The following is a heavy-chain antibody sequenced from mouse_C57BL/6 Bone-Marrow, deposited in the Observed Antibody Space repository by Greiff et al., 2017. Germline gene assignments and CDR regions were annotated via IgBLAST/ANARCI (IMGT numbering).Heavy chain of an antibody. CDR3: AREQLRWDYFDY. D-gene: IGHD1-1*01. V-gene: IGHV1-19*01. CDR2: INPYNGGT. J-gene: IGHJ2*01. CDR1: GYTFTDYY. Sequence: EVKLQQSGPVLVKPGASVKMSCKASGYTFTDYYMNWVKQSHGKSLEWIGVINPYNGGTSYNQKFKGKATLTVDKSSSTAYMELNSLTSEDSAVYYCAREQLRWDYFDYWGQGTTLTVSS.